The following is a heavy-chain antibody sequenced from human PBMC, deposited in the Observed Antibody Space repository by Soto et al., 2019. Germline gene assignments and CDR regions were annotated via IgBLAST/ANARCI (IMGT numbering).Heavy chain of an antibody. CDR1: GGSFSGYY. D-gene: IGHD2-15*01. Sequence: QVQLQQWGAGLLKPSETLSLTCAVYGGSFSGYYWSWIRQPPGKGLEWIGEINHSGSTNYNPSLKGRVTISVDTSKNQFSLKLSSVTAADTAVYYCARGAAGGYCSGGSCYFSYAFDIWGQGTMVTVSS. V-gene: IGHV4-34*01. CDR3: ARGAAGGYCSGGSCYFSYAFDI. J-gene: IGHJ3*02. CDR2: INHSGST.